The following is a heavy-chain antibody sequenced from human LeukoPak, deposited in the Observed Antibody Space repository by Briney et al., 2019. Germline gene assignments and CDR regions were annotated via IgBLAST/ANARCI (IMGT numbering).Heavy chain of an antibody. CDR2: INHSGST. V-gene: IGHV4-34*01. D-gene: IGHD2-2*02. CDR1: GGSFSGYY. CDR3: ARAEVVPAAIAAFDI. J-gene: IGHJ3*02. Sequence: PSETLSLTCAVYGGSFSGYYWRWIRQPPGKGLEWIGEINHSGSTNYNPSLKSRVTISVDTSKNQFSLKLSSVTAADTAVYYCARAEVVPAAIAAFDIWGQGTMVTVSS.